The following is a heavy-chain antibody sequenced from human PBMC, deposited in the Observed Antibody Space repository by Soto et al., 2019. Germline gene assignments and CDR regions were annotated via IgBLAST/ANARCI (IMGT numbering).Heavy chain of an antibody. D-gene: IGHD1-26*01. J-gene: IGHJ4*02. Sequence: SEALSLTCAVSGGSISSVGYYWTWILQHPGKGLEWIGYIYYSGSTYYNPSLKSRVTISVDTSKNQFSLKLSSVTAADTAVYYCARGPKVGPGIVGATGPIDYWGQGNLVTVSS. CDR2: IYYSGST. V-gene: IGHV4-31*11. CDR1: GGSISSVGYY. CDR3: ARGPKVGPGIVGATGPIDY.